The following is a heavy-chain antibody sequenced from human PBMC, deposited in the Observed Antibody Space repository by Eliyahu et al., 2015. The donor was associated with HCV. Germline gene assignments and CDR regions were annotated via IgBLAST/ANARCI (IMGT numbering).Heavy chain of an antibody. CDR3: ASGGGGIAVAGTGGWFDP. CDR2: IHYSGGT. Sequence: QVQLQESGPGLVKPSETLSLTCTVSGXSXTTXYLXWXRQPPGKGLXWIGYIHYSGGTNYNPSXKSRVTISLDTSKSQFSLNLTSVTAADTAVYYCASGGGGIAVAGTGGWFDPWGQGTLVTVSS. D-gene: IGHD6-19*01. J-gene: IGHJ5*02. V-gene: IGHV4-59*01. CDR1: GXSXTTXY.